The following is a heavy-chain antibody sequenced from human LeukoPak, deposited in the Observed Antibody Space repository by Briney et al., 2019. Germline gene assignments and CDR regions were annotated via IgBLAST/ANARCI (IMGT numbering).Heavy chain of an antibody. CDR3: AKGVDFGSGSYSGYFDY. CDR2: IRFDGSNK. J-gene: IGHJ4*02. Sequence: GGSLRLSCSASGFTFSNYGMHWVRQAPGKGLEWVAFIRFDGSNKYYADSVKGRFTISRDNFKNTLYLQMNSLRAEDTAVYYCAKGVDFGSGSYSGYFDYWGQGTLVTVSS. V-gene: IGHV3-30*02. D-gene: IGHD3-10*01. CDR1: GFTFSNYG.